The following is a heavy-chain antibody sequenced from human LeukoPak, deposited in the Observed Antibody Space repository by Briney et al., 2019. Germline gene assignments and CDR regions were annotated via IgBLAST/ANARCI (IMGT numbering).Heavy chain of an antibody. Sequence: GGSLRLSCAASGFTFSNVWMSWVRQASGKGLEWVGRIKTKTDGGTTDYAAPVKGRFTISRDDSKNTLYLQMNSLKTEDTAVYYCTTPPLYCRSTSCPVGDVWGPGTTVTVSS. CDR1: GFTFSNVW. CDR2: IKTKTDGGTT. V-gene: IGHV3-15*01. D-gene: IGHD2-2*01. CDR3: TTPPLYCRSTSCPVGDV. J-gene: IGHJ6*02.